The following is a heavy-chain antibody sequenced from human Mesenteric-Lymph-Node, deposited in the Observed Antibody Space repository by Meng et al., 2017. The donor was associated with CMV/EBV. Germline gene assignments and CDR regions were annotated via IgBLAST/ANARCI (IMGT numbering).Heavy chain of an antibody. CDR1: GGTFSSYT. CDR3: AGGIAAAGSRWFDP. Sequence: QVQLVHSGAEVKKPGSSVKVSCKASGGTFSSYTISWVRQAPGQGLEWMGRISPILGIANYAQKFQGRVTITADKSTSTAYMELSSLRSEDTAVYYCAGGIAAAGSRWFDPWGQGTLVTVSS. V-gene: IGHV1-69*02. D-gene: IGHD6-13*01. CDR2: ISPILGIA. J-gene: IGHJ5*02.